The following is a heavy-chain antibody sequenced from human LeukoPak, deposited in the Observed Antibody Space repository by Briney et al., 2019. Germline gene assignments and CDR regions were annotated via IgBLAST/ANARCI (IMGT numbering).Heavy chain of an antibody. CDR3: VRDRDYYVFDL. D-gene: IGHD3-10*02. J-gene: IGHJ4*02. CDR2: IMKDGGDK. CDR1: GFIFTNYW. Sequence: PGGSLRLSCAASGFIFTNYWMTWVRQTPGKGLEWVANIMKDGGDKDYVDSVKGRFTISRDNGKNSVYLQMNSLRAEDTAVYYCVRDRDYYVFDLWGQGTLVTVSS. V-gene: IGHV3-7*01.